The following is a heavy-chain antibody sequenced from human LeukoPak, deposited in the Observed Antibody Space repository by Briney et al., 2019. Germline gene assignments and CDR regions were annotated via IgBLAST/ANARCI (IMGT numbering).Heavy chain of an antibody. V-gene: IGHV4-61*01. CDR2: IYYSGST. J-gene: IGHJ5*02. CDR1: GVSISSSNSY. CDR3: ARVKEESFDP. Sequence: SETLSLTCTVSGVSISSSNSYWSWIRQPPGKGLEWIGYIYYSGSTNYNPSLKSRVTISVDTSKNQFSLKLSSVTAADTAVYYCARVKEESFDPWGQGTLVTVSS.